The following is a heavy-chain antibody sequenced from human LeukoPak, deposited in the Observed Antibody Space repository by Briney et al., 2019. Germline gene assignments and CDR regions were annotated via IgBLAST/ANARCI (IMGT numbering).Heavy chain of an antibody. V-gene: IGHV1-18*01. J-gene: IGHJ6*02. CDR3: AGDLGYCSSTSCYYGMDV. CDR1: GYTFTSYG. Sequence: ASVKVSFKASGYTFTSYGISWVRQAPGQGLEWMGWIGAYNGNTNYAQKLQGRVTMTTDTSTSTAYMELRSLRSDDTAVYFCAGDLGYCSSTSCYYGMDVWGQGTTVTVSS. CDR2: IGAYNGNT. D-gene: IGHD2-2*01.